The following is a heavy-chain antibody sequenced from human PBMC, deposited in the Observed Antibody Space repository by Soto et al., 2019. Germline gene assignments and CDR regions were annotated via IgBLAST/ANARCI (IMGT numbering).Heavy chain of an antibody. D-gene: IGHD3-22*01. CDR2: IYPAGST. Sequence: PGGSLRLSCAASGFTVSSNYMSWVRQAPGKGLEWVSIIYPAGSTYYADSVQGRFTISRDNSKNTLYLQMNSLRAEDTAVYYCARAYYYDSSGYYGRYFDYWGQGTLVTVSS. CDR3: ARAYYYDSSGYYGRYFDY. J-gene: IGHJ4*02. V-gene: IGHV3-53*01. CDR1: GFTVSSNY.